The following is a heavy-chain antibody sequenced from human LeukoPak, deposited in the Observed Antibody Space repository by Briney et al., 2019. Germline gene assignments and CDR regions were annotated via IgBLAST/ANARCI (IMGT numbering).Heavy chain of an antibody. Sequence: PSETLSLTCTVSGDSVSNVSWSWVRQPPGKGLEWIGYIYYSGDTNYSPSLKGRVTMSIDTSKSQFSLRLSSVTAADTAVYYCARKEGTHWGQGTLVTVSS. CDR1: GDSVSNVS. J-gene: IGHJ4*02. D-gene: IGHD1-1*01. V-gene: IGHV4-59*02. CDR3: ARKEGTH. CDR2: IYYSGDT.